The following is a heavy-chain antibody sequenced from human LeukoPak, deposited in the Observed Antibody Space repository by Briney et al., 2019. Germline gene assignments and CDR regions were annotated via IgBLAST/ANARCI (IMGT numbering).Heavy chain of an antibody. CDR3: ARVVVVTYFDY. CDR2: MKVDGSDI. V-gene: IGHV3-7*01. D-gene: IGHD2-2*01. CDR1: GFTFSNYA. J-gene: IGHJ4*02. Sequence: GGSLRLSCAASGFTFSNYAMSWVRQAPGKGLEWVANMKVDGSDIHYVDSVKGRFTISRDNAKNSLYLQMNSLRAEDTAVYYCARVVVVTYFDYWGQGTLVTVSS.